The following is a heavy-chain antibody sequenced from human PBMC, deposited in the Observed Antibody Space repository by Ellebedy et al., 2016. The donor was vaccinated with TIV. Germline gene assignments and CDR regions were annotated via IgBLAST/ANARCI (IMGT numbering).Heavy chain of an antibody. D-gene: IGHD6-19*01. CDR2: ISGNGGRT. J-gene: IGHJ4*02. V-gene: IGHV3-23*01. Sequence: PGGSLRLSCAASGFTFSSYAMSWVRQAPGKGLEWVSSISGNGGRTDYADAVKGRFTISRDNSNNSLYLQMNSLRADSTAVYYCAKGSQWLGRTCFDYWGQGTLVTVSS. CDR1: GFTFSSYA. CDR3: AKGSQWLGRTCFDY.